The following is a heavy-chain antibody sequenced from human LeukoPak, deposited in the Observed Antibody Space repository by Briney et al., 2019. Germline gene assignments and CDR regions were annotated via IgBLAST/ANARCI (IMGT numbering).Heavy chain of an antibody. Sequence: GGSLRLSCAASGFTFSNAWMSWVRQAPGKGLEWVGRIKSKTDGGTTDYAAPVKGRFTISRDDLKNTLYLQMNSLKTEDTAVYYCTTEGDGYNLDAFDIWGQGTMVTVSS. V-gene: IGHV3-15*01. D-gene: IGHD5-24*01. CDR1: GFTFSNAW. CDR3: TTEGDGYNLDAFDI. CDR2: IKSKTDGGTT. J-gene: IGHJ3*02.